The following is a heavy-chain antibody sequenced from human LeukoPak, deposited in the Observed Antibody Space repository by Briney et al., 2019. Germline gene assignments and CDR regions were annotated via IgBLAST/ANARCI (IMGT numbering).Heavy chain of an antibody. CDR3: ARGYSYGDY. J-gene: IGHJ4*02. CDR2: IHLDGTTT. CDR1: GFTFSSYW. Sequence: GGSLRLSCVASGFTFSSYWMHWVRQAPGKGLVWVSRIHLDGTTTTYADSVKGRFTISRDNSKNTLYLQMNSLRAEDTAVYYCARGYSYGDYWGQGTLVTVSS. D-gene: IGHD5-18*01. V-gene: IGHV3-74*01.